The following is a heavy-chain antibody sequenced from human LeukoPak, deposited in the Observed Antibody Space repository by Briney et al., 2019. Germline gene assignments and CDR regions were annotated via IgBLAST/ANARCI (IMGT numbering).Heavy chain of an antibody. V-gene: IGHV1-46*01. J-gene: IGHJ4*02. Sequence: ASVKVSCKASEYTFSMYNMHWVRQAPGQGLEWVGIINPSGGTGYAQNLQGRITITRDTSTSTLYMELNSLRSEDTAVYYCAREGVAGTGLDFWGQGTLVTVSS. CDR2: INPSGGT. CDR1: EYTFSMYN. CDR3: AREGVAGTGLDF. D-gene: IGHD6-13*01.